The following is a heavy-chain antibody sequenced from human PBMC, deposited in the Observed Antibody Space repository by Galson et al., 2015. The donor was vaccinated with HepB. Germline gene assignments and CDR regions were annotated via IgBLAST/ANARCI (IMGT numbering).Heavy chain of an antibody. D-gene: IGHD6-6*01. Sequence: SLRLSCAASGYTFSGSAMHWVRQAPGKGLEWVGHIRGEAKHFATSYAASVRGRFIISRDDSKNTASLQMNSLRTEDTAMYYCTRVAYSSSSEPSDPLGQGILVTVSS. J-gene: IGHJ5*02. CDR3: TRVAYSSSSEPSDP. CDR1: GYTFSGSA. CDR2: IRGEAKHFAT. V-gene: IGHV3-73*01.